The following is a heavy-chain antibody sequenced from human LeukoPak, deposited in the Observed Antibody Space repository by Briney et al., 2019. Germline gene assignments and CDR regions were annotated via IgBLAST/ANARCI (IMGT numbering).Heavy chain of an antibody. CDR1: GGSTSSYY. CDR3: ARDLWFGEFRVYYMDV. CDR2: IYTSGST. V-gene: IGHV4-4*07. Sequence: SETLSLTCTVSGGSTSSYYWSWIRQPAGKGLEWIGRIYTSGSTNYNPSLKSRVTMSVDTSKNQFSLKLSSVTAADTAVYYCARDLWFGEFRVYYMDVWGKGTTVTVSS. D-gene: IGHD3-10*01. J-gene: IGHJ6*03.